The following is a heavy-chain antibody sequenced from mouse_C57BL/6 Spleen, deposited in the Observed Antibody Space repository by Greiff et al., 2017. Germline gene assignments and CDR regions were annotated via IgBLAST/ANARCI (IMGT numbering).Heavy chain of an antibody. CDR3: ARHVPIYYYGSSYEGFDY. V-gene: IGHV1-62-2*01. D-gene: IGHD1-1*01. CDR1: GYTFTEYT. J-gene: IGHJ2*01. Sequence: QVQLQQSGAELVKPGASVKLSCKASGYTFTEYTIHWVKQRSGQGLEWIGWFYPGSGSIKYNEKFKDKATLTADKSSSTVYMELSRLTSEDSAVYFCARHVPIYYYGSSYEGFDYWGQGTTLTVSS. CDR2: FYPGSGSI.